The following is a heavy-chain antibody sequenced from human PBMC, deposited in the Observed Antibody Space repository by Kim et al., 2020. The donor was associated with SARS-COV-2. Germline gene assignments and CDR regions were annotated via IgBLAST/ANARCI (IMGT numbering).Heavy chain of an antibody. CDR1: GGSISSYY. D-gene: IGHD2-15*01. CDR3: ARFIRDLVASDAFDI. CDR2: IYYSGST. Sequence: SETLSLTCTVSGGSISSYYWSWIRQPPGKGLEWIGYIYYSGSTNYNPSLKSRVTISVDTSKNQFSLKLSSVTAADTAVYYCARFIRDLVASDAFDIWGQGTMVTVSS. J-gene: IGHJ3*02. V-gene: IGHV4-59*01.